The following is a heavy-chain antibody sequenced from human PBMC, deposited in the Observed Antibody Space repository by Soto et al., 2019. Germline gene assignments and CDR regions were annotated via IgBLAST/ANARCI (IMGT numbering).Heavy chain of an antibody. Sequence: PGGSLRLSCAASGFTFSSYGMHWVRQAPGKGLEWVAVISYDGSNKYYADSVKGRFTISRDNAKNSLYLQINSLRAEDTAVYYCARGRSSGWYDYWGQGTLVTVSS. CDR2: ISYDGSNK. D-gene: IGHD6-19*01. J-gene: IGHJ4*02. V-gene: IGHV3-30*03. CDR3: ARGRSSGWYDY. CDR1: GFTFSSYG.